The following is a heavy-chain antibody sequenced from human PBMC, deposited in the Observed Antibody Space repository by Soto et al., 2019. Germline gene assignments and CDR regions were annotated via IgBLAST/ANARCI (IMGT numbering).Heavy chain of an antibody. CDR1: GGTIISYY. CDR2: IYYSGNT. D-gene: IGHD5-12*01. J-gene: IGHJ4*02. CDR3: ARYKRSGSDDFDY. Sequence: PSETLSLTCTVSGGTIISYYWSWIRQPPGKGLEWIGYIYYSGNTNYHPSLKSRVTISVDTSKNQFSLKLSSVTAADTAVYYCARYKRSGSDDFDYWGQGTLVTVSS. V-gene: IGHV4-59*08.